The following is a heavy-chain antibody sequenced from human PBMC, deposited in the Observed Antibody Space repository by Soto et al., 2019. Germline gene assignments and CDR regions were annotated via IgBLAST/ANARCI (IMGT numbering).Heavy chain of an antibody. CDR2: ISYDGSNK. J-gene: IGHJ6*02. CDR1: GFTFSSYG. D-gene: IGHD3-3*01. Sequence: GGSLRLSCAASGFTFSSYGMHWVRQAPGKGLEWVAVISYDGSNKYYADSVKGRFTISRDNSKNTLYLQMNSLRAEDTAVYYCAKSLTIPYYYGMDVWGQGTKVTVYS. CDR3: AKSLTIPYYYGMDV. V-gene: IGHV3-30*18.